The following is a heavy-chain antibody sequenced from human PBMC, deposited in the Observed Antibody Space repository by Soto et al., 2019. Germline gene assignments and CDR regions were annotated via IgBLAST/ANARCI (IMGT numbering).Heavy chain of an antibody. J-gene: IGHJ5*02. CDR1: GDSVSSNGNY. D-gene: IGHD5-12*01. Sequence: QVQLQESGPGLVKPSETLSLTCTVSGDSVSSNGNYWSWIRQPPGKGLEWIGYASHSGSISYNPSLKSRVTIAVDASQNHFSPKLSSVTAADTAVYYWARDFHMNGYDLGWLAPWGQGTLVTVSS. V-gene: IGHV4-61*03. CDR2: ASHSGSI. CDR3: ARDFHMNGYDLGWLAP.